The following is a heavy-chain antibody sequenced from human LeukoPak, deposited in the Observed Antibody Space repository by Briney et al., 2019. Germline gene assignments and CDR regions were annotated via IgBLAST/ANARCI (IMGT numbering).Heavy chain of an antibody. V-gene: IGHV3-30*01. D-gene: IGHD4-17*01. Sequence: GGSLRLSCAASGFTFSNYTIHWVRQAPGKGLEWVAVISYDGSNKYYADSVKGRFTISRDNSKNTLYLQMNSLRAEDTAVYHCARESTVTMGDYYFDYWGQGTLVTVSS. CDR3: ARESTVTMGDYYFDY. CDR1: GFTFSNYT. CDR2: ISYDGSNK. J-gene: IGHJ4*02.